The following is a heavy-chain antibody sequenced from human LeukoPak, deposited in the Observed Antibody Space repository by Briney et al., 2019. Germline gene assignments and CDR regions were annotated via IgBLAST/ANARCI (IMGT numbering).Heavy chain of an antibody. V-gene: IGHV4-59*08. D-gene: IGHD7-27*01. J-gene: IGHJ6*03. CDR1: GGSISSYY. CDR2: IYYSGST. Sequence: PSETLSLTCTVSGGSISSYYWSWIRQPPGKGLEWIGYIYYSGSTNYNPSLKSRVTISVDTSKNQFSLKLSSVTAADTAVYYCATKLGDYDYYYYMDVWGKGTTVTVSS. CDR3: ATKLGDYDYYYYMDV.